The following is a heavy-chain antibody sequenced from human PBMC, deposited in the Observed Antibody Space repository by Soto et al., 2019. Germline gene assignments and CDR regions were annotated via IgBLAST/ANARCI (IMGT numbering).Heavy chain of an antibody. Sequence: SETLSLTCTVSGGSISSYYWSWIRQPPGKGLEWIGYIYYSGSTNYNPSLKSRVTISVDTSKNQFSLKLSSVTAADTAVYYCARGIAVAGDFDYWGQGTLVTVSS. D-gene: IGHD6-19*01. CDR2: IYYSGST. J-gene: IGHJ4*02. V-gene: IGHV4-59*01. CDR1: GGSISSYY. CDR3: ARGIAVAGDFDY.